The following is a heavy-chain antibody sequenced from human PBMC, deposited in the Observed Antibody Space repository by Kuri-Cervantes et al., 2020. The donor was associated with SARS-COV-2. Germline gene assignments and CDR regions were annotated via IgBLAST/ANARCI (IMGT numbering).Heavy chain of an antibody. CDR2: IYYSGST. J-gene: IGHJ4*02. Sequence: GSLRLSCTVSGGSISSSSYYWGWIRQPPGKGLEWIGSIYYSGSTYYNPPLKSRVTISVDTSKNQFSLKLSSVTAADTAVYYCARETYEPLGTIFGVPGVPYFDYWGQGTLVTVSS. CDR3: ARETYEPLGTIFGVPGVPYFDY. D-gene: IGHD3-3*01. V-gene: IGHV4-39*07. CDR1: GGSISSSSYY.